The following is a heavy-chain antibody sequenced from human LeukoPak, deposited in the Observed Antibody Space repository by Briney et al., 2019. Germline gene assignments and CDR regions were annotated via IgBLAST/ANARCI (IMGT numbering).Heavy chain of an antibody. CDR2: IDYSGSS. CDR3: AREFPWFDP. J-gene: IGHJ5*02. D-gene: IGHD2-21*01. Sequence: LSETLSLTCTVSGGSISSYYWTWIRQPPGKGLEWIGYIDYSGSSDYNPSLKSRVTISVDTSKNQFSLRLSSVTAADTAVYYCAREFPWFDPWGQGTLVIVSS. V-gene: IGHV4-59*01. CDR1: GGSISSYY.